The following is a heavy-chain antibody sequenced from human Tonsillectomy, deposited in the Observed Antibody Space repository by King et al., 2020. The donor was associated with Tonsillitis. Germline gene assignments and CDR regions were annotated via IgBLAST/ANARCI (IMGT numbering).Heavy chain of an antibody. J-gene: IGHJ4*02. CDR2: INHSGST. Sequence: VQLQQWGAGLLKPSETLSLTCAVYGGSFSGYYWSWIRQPPGKGLEWIGEINHSGSTNYNPSLKSRVTISVDTSKNQFSLKLSSVTAADTAVYYCARTGPQYSSRRFDYWGQGTLVTVSS. D-gene: IGHD6-6*01. CDR3: ARTGPQYSSRRFDY. V-gene: IGHV4-34*01. CDR1: GGSFSGYY.